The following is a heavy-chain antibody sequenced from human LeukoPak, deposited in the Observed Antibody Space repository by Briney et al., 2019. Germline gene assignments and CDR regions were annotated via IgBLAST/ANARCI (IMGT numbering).Heavy chain of an antibody. J-gene: IGHJ4*02. V-gene: IGHV1-69*13. CDR2: IIPIFGTA. Sequence: SSVKVSCKASGGTFSSYAISWVRQAPGQGLEWMGGIIPIFGTANYAQKFQGRVTITADESTSTAYMELSSLRSEDTAVYYCARSHFWSGYYLSKIQALDYWGQGTLVTVSS. CDR1: GGTFSSYA. D-gene: IGHD3-3*02. CDR3: ARSHFWSGYYLSKIQALDY.